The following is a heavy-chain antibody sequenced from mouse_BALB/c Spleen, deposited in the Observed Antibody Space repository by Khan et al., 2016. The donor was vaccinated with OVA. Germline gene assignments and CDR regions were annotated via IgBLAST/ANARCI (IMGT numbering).Heavy chain of an antibody. CDR2: INPNNGRA. CDR1: GYTFTSYW. D-gene: IGHD2-2*01. J-gene: IGHJ3*01. V-gene: IGHV1S81*02. CDR3: ARGGYGSLAY. Sequence: QVQLQQSGAEVVNPGASVKLSCKASGYTFTSYWMHWVKQRPGQGLEWIGYINPNNGRAHQNEKFKSKATLTVDKSSSTAYLQLSSLTSEDSAVRYCARGGYGSLAYWGQGTLVTVSA.